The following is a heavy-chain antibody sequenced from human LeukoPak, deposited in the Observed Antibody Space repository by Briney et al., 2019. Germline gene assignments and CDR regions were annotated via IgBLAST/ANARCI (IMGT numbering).Heavy chain of an antibody. CDR2: MYYSGST. CDR1: GGSISSGSISSSNYY. CDR3: ASTYCGGDCPYYYYYGMDV. V-gene: IGHV4-39*01. Sequence: SETLSLTCTVSGGSISSGSISSSNYYWGWIRQPPGKGLDWIGSMYYSGSTYYNPSLKSRVTISVDTSKNQFSLKLSSVTAADTAVYYCASTYCGGDCPYYYYYGMDVWGQGTTVTVSS. J-gene: IGHJ6*02. D-gene: IGHD2-21*02.